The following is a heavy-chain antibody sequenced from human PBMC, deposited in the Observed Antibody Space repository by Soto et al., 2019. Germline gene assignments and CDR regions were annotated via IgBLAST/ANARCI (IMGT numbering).Heavy chain of an antibody. D-gene: IGHD3-10*01. CDR2: IYNDGTT. Sequence: GGSLGLSCTAYGLGVMNNYMSWVRQAPGMGLEWVSVIYNDGTTYYADSVKGRFTLSRDTSKNTLSLQMDSLRAEDTAVYYCVRPLPSGRNYGMDVWGQGTTVTVSS. CDR1: GLGVMNNY. J-gene: IGHJ6*02. V-gene: IGHV3-53*01. CDR3: VRPLPSGRNYGMDV.